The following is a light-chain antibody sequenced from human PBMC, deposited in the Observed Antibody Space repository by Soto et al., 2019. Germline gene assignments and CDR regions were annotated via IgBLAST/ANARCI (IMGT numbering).Light chain of an antibody. CDR1: QSVATN. Sequence: ELVMTRSPATVSVSPGERAALSCRASQSVATNFAWYQVKHGQAPRLLIYGASTRATGTPARFSGSGSGTDFTLTISSLQSEDLAVYYCQQYFDSPTFGQGTKVDIK. J-gene: IGKJ1*01. CDR2: GAS. CDR3: QQYFDSPT. V-gene: IGKV3D-15*01.